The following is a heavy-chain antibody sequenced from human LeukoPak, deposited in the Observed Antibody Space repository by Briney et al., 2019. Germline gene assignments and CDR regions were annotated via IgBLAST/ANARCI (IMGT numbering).Heavy chain of an antibody. CDR2: IIPILGIA. V-gene: IGHV1-69*04. J-gene: IGHJ4*02. Sequence: ASVKVSCKASGGTFSSYAISWVRQAPGQGLEWMGRIIPILGIANYAQKFQGRVTITADKSTSIAYMELSSLRSEDTAVYYCASFYYYGSGSYYNLDYWGQGTLVTVSS. CDR3: ASFYYYGSGSYYNLDY. D-gene: IGHD3-10*01. CDR1: GGTFSSYA.